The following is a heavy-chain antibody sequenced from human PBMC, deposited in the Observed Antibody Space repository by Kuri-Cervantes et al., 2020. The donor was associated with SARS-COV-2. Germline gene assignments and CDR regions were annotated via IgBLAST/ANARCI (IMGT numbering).Heavy chain of an antibody. V-gene: IGHV3-30-3*01. CDR2: ISYDGSNK. CDR3: ARDFFNGNYYYYMDV. J-gene: IGHJ6*03. CDR1: GFTFSSYA. D-gene: IGHD2-8*01. Sequence: LSLTCAASGFTFSSYAMHWVRQAPGKGLEWVAVISYDGSNKYYADSVKGRLTISRDNSKNTLYLQMNSLRAEDTAVYYCARDFFNGNYYYYMDVWGKGTTVTVSS.